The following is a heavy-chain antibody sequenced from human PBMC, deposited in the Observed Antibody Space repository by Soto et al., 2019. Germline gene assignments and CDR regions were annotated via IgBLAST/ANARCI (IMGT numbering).Heavy chain of an antibody. CDR1: GYTFTSYY. V-gene: IGHV1-46*01. CDR3: ARGAPSLELRHY. J-gene: IGHJ4*02. Sequence: GASVKVSCKASGYTFTSYYMHWVQQAPAQGLEWLGIINPSGGSTSYAQKFQGGVTMTRDTSTSTVYMELSSLRSEDTAVYYCARGAPSLELRHYWGQGTLVTVSS. CDR2: INPSGGST. D-gene: IGHD1-7*01.